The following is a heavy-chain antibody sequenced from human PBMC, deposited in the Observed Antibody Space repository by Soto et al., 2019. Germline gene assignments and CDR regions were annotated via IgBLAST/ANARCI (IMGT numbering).Heavy chain of an antibody. CDR2: ISAYNGQT. D-gene: IGHD3-3*01. CDR3: ARVAPPGATRSPLYYYCMDV. J-gene: IGHJ6*02. CDR1: GYTFSNYV. Sequence: ASVKVSCKASGYTFSNYVISWVRQAPGQGLEWMGWISAYNGQTRLIQKFQDRVTLTTDTSTNTTYLELRSLKSDDTAVYYCARVAPPGATRSPLYYYCMDVWGQGTTVTVSS. V-gene: IGHV1-18*04.